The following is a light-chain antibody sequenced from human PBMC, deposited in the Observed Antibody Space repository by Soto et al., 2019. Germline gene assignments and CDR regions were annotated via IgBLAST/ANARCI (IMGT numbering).Light chain of an antibody. CDR1: SSDVGGYNY. CDR2: EVS. Sequence: SALTQPASVSGSPGQSITISCTGTSSDVGGYNYVSWYQQHPGKAPKLMIYEVSNRPSGVSNRFSGSKSGNTASLTTSGLQAEDEADYYCSSYTSSSTLVFGTGTKLTVL. CDR3: SSYTSSSTLV. J-gene: IGLJ1*01. V-gene: IGLV2-14*01.